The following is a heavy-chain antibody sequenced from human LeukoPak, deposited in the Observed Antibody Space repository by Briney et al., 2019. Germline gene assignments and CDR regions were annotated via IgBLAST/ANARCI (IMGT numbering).Heavy chain of an antibody. Sequence: PGGPLRLSCAASGFTFSGYAMHWVRQAPGKGLEYVSVISSNGGSTYYADSVKGRFTISRDNSKNTLYLQMNSLRVEDTAVYYCARGGPEWPLDYWGQGTLVTVST. CDR3: ARGGPEWPLDY. V-gene: IGHV3-64*04. J-gene: IGHJ4*02. D-gene: IGHD3-3*01. CDR2: ISSNGGST. CDR1: GFTFSGYA.